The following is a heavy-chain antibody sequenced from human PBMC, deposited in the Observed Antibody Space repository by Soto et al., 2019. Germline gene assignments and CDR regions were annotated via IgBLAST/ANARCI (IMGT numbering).Heavy chain of an antibody. V-gene: IGHV4-39*02. CDR3: ARTCNGGSCYVPTSF. D-gene: IGHD2-15*01. J-gene: IGHJ4*02. CDR1: GCSISNNGYY. Sequence: PAGSLSLTCTVSGCSISNNGYYWGRIAQAPGKGLEWIGSISYSGTTYYNPSLNSRVTISVDTSNNRFSLKLSSVTAADTAVYFCARTCNGGSCYVPTSFWGQGTLVTVSS. CDR2: ISYSGTT.